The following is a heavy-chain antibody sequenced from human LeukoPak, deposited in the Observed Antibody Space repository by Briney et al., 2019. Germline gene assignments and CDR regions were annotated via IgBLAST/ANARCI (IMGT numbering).Heavy chain of an antibody. CDR1: GGSFSGYY. Sequence: PSETLSLTCAVYGGSFSGYYWSWIRQPPGKGLEWIGEINHSGSTNYNPSLKSRATISVDTSKNQFSLKLSSVTAADTAVYYCARGYCSSTSCYTFDYWGQGTLVTVSS. CDR2: INHSGST. J-gene: IGHJ4*02. D-gene: IGHD2-2*02. V-gene: IGHV4-34*01. CDR3: ARGYCSSTSCYTFDY.